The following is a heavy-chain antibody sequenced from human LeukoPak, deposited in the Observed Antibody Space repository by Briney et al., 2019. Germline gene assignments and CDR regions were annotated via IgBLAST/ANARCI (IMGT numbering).Heavy chain of an antibody. CDR3: ARDRAVADYYFDY. J-gene: IGHJ4*02. CDR2: ISSSSSYI. V-gene: IGHV3-21*01. D-gene: IGHD6-19*01. CDR1: GFTFSSYA. Sequence: PGGSLRLSCAASGFTFSSYAMNWVRQAPGKGLEWVSSISSSSSYIYYADSVKGRFTISRDNAKNSLYLQMNSLRAEDTAVYYCARDRAVADYYFDYWGQGTLVTVSS.